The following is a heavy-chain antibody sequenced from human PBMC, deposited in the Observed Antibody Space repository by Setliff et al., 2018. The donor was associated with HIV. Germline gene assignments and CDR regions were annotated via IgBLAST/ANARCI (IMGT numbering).Heavy chain of an antibody. D-gene: IGHD1-1*01. Sequence: ETLSLTCAVSGASISSGNWWSWVRQSPGKGLEWVSVIYSGGSTYYADSVKGRFTISRDNSKNTLYLQMNSLRAEDTAVYYCARVGLVQLERRGLNYFDYWGQGTLVTVSS. CDR3: ARVGLVQLERRGLNYFDY. V-gene: IGHV3-66*01. J-gene: IGHJ4*02. CDR1: GASISSGNW. CDR2: IYSGGST.